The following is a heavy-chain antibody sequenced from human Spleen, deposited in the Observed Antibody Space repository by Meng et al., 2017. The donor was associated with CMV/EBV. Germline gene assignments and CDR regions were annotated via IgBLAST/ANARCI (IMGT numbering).Heavy chain of an antibody. V-gene: IGHV3-7*01. CDR1: GFTFSNYW. Sequence: GESLKISCVASGFTFSNYWMTWVRQAAGEGLEWVANINQDESEEYYVDSVKGRFTISRDNAKNSLYLQMNSLRAEDTAVYYCARGRGLEYWGQGTLVTVSS. CDR3: ARGRGLEY. J-gene: IGHJ4*02. CDR2: INQDESEE. D-gene: IGHD3-10*01.